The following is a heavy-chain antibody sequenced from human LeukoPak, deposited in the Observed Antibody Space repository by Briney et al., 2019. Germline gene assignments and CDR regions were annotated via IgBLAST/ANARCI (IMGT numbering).Heavy chain of an antibody. V-gene: IGHV4-34*01. J-gene: IGHJ2*01. CDR1: GGSFSGYY. CDR2: INHSGST. D-gene: IGHD4-17*01. Sequence: SETLSLTCAVYGGSFSGYYWSWIRQPPGKGLEWIGEINHSGSTNYNPSLKSRVTISVDTSKNQFSLKLSSVTAADTAVYYCARGALRPRPKFTGTPLDWYFDLWGRGTLVTVSS. CDR3: ARGALRPRPKFTGTPLDWYFDL.